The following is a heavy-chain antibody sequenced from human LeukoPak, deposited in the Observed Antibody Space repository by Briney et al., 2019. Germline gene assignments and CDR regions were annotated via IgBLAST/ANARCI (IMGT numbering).Heavy chain of an antibody. CDR3: ARERGMYYYGSGSYYYFDY. V-gene: IGHV3-7*01. J-gene: IGHJ4*02. D-gene: IGHD3-10*01. CDR2: IEQDGSEK. CDR1: GFTFSSYW. Sequence: GGSLRLSCAASGFTFSSYWMSWVRQAPGKGLEWVANIEQDGSEKYYVDSVKGRFTVSRDNAKNSLYLQMNSLRAEDTAVYYCARERGMYYYGSGSYYYFDYWGQGTLVTVSS.